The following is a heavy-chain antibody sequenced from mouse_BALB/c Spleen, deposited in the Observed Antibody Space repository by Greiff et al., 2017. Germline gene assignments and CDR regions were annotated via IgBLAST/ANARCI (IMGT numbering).Heavy chain of an antibody. CDR2: IWSGGST. V-gene: IGHV2-2*02. D-gene: IGHD2-1*01. J-gene: IGHJ4*01. CDR3: ARDGNYENYYAMDY. CDR1: GFSLTSYG. Sequence: QVHVKQSGPGLVQPSQSLSITCTASGFSLTSYGVHWVRQSPGKGLEWLGVIWSGGSTDYNAAFISRLSISKDNSKSQVFFKMNSLQANDTAIYYCARDGNYENYYAMDYWGQGTSVTVSS.